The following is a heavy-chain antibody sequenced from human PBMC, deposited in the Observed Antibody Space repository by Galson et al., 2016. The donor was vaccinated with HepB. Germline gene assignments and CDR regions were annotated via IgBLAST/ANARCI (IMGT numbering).Heavy chain of an antibody. CDR3: ARARCRGNCSGGSCYAVDN. D-gene: IGHD2-15*01. Sequence: SVKLSCEASGGTFRTCAISWVRQAPGQGLEWMGGIIPIFDTANYAQKFQDRVTITADDSTSTVYMELSSLRPEDTAFYYCARARCRGNCSGGSCYAVDNWGQEALITVSS. CDR1: GGTFRTCA. V-gene: IGHV1-69*13. J-gene: IGHJ4*02. CDR2: IIPIFDTA.